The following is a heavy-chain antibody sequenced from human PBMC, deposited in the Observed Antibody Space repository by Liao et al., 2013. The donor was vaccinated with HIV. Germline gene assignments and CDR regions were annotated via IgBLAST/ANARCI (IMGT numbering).Heavy chain of an antibody. V-gene: IGHV4-4*07. Sequence: QVQPQGSGPRLVKPSETLSLTCAVSGGSISSYYWSWIRQPAGKGLEWIGRISSSGSTFYNPSLKSRVTMSVDPSKNQFSLKLTSVTAADTAVYYCARGRNDYYDSGGIQYFDSWGRGTPVIVSS. J-gene: IGHJ4*02. D-gene: IGHD3-22*01. CDR2: ISSSGST. CDR1: GGSISSYY. CDR3: ARGRNDYYDSGGIQYFDS.